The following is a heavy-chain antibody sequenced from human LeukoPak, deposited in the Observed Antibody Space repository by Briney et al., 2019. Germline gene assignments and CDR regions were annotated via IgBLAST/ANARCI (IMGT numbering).Heavy chain of an antibody. Sequence: ASVKVSCKTSGYIFAGYNIHWVRRAPGQGLEWMGRIDPNSGDTRISQKFQGRVTVTRDTAISTVYMEVKRLRSDDTAIYYCAREGSGYDYYYFDYWGQGTLVTVSS. CDR2: IDPNSGDT. CDR1: GYIFAGYN. CDR3: AREGSGYDYYYFDY. D-gene: IGHD5-12*01. V-gene: IGHV1-2*02. J-gene: IGHJ4*02.